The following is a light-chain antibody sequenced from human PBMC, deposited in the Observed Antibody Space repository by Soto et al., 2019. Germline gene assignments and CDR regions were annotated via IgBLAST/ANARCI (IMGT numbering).Light chain of an antibody. CDR1: QSVSSN. CDR3: QQFFYFPT. CDR2: GAS. V-gene: IGKV3-15*01. Sequence: EIVMTQSPATLSVSPGERATLSCRASQSVSSNLAWYQQKPGQAPRLLIYGASTRATGIPARFSGSGSGTDFTLNINSLQAEDVATYYCQQFFYFPTFGQGTKVDIK. J-gene: IGKJ1*01.